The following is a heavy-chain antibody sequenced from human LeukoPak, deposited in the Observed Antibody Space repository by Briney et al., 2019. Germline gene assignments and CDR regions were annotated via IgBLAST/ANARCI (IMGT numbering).Heavy chain of an antibody. CDR3: AILPGMQQGDAFDI. Sequence: GGSLRLSCAASGFTFSSNYMSWVRQAPGKGLECVSFIYSGGSTYYADSVKGRFTISRDNSKNTLYLQMNSLRAEDTAVHYCAILPGMQQGDAFDIGGQGTMVTVSS. V-gene: IGHV3-66*01. J-gene: IGHJ3*02. D-gene: IGHD6-13*01. CDR1: GFTFSSNY. CDR2: IYSGGST.